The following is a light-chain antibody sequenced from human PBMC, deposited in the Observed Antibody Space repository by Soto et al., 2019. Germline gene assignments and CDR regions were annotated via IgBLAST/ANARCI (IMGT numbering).Light chain of an antibody. CDR1: SSDVGNYNY. CDR2: DVN. CDR3: CSYAGSYTWV. J-gene: IGLJ3*02. V-gene: IGLV2-11*01. Sequence: QSALTQPRSVSGSPGQSVTISCTGTSSDVGNYNYVSWYQQHPGKAPKVMLYDVNKWPSGVPDRFSGSKSVNTASLTISGLQAEDEADYYCCSYAGSYTWVFGGGTKVTVL.